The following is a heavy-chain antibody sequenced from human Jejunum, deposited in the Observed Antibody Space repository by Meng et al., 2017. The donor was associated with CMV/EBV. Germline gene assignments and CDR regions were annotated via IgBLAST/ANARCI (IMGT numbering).Heavy chain of an antibody. Sequence: GPICSTTYSWGGIRQPPGKGLEWIGSIYYDGTTYYNPSLKSRVTISITTSRNQFSLRLTSMTAADTAIYYCARDGSSGSFYPFDYWGRGALVTISS. J-gene: IGHJ4*02. D-gene: IGHD3-10*01. V-gene: IGHV4-39*07. CDR1: GPICSTTYS. CDR3: ARDGSSGSFYPFDY. CDR2: IYYDGTT.